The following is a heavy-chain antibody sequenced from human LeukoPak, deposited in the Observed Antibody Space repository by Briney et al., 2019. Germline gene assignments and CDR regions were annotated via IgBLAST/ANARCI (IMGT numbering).Heavy chain of an antibody. D-gene: IGHD1-26*01. CDR3: ATLGSYLSPFDY. CDR2: ISSSGGTK. CDR1: GFTFSSYE. Sequence: PGGSLRLSCAASGFTFSSYEINWVRQAPGKGLEWVSHISSSGGTKYYADSVKGRFTISRDSAKNSLYLQMNSLRAEDTAVYYCATLGSYLSPFDYWGRGTLVTVSS. J-gene: IGHJ2*01. V-gene: IGHV3-48*03.